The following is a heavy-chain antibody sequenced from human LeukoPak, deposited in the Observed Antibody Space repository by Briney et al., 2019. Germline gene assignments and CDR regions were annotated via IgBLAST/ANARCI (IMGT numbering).Heavy chain of an antibody. J-gene: IGHJ4*02. V-gene: IGHV3-30-3*01. Sequence: GGSLRLSCAASGFTFSSYAIHWVRQPPGKGLEWVAVISDDGSNKYYADSVKGRFTISRDNSKNTLYLQVNSLRVEDTAIYYCAKDFYRFDYGGQGTLVTVSS. D-gene: IGHD1-26*01. CDR3: AKDFYRFDY. CDR2: ISDDGSNK. CDR1: GFTFSSYA.